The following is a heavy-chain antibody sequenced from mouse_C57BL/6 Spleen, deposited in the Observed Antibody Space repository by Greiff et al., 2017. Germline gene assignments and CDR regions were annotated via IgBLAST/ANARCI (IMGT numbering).Heavy chain of an antibody. CDR1: GYSFTGYY. CDR3: TPRYYYGSRDYALDY. D-gene: IGHD1-1*01. CDR2: INPSTGGT. J-gene: IGHJ4*01. Sequence: VQLQQSGPELVKPGASVKISCKASGYSFTGYYMNWVKQSPEKSLEWIGEINPSTGGTTYNKKFKAKATLTVDKSSSTAYMQLKSLTSEDCAVYYDTPRYYYGSRDYALDYWGQGTSVTVSS. V-gene: IGHV1-42*01.